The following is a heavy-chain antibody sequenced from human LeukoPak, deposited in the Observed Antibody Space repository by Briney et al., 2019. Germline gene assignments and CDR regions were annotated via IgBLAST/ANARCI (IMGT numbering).Heavy chain of an antibody. CDR2: IYYSGST. Sequence: PSGTLSLTCTVSGGSISRYYWSWIRQPPGKGLEWIGYIYYSGSTDYNPSLKSRVTISVDTSKNQFSLKLTSVTAADTAVYYCARPGVGSGRYGAFDIWGQGTMVTVSS. V-gene: IGHV4-59*08. CDR3: ARPGVGSGRYGAFDI. J-gene: IGHJ3*02. CDR1: GGSISRYY. D-gene: IGHD5-18*01.